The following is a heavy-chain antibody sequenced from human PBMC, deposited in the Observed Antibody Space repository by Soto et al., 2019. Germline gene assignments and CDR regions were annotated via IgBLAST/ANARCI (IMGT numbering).Heavy chain of an antibody. CDR1: GFTFDDYT. Sequence: EVQLVESGGGLVQPGRSLRLSCTASGFTFDDYTMHWVRQAPGKGLEWVSSISWNTGRTAYADSVKGRFTISRDNAKNSLYIQMNRLRPEDTALYYCATASCQAYFDYWGQGALVSVSS. CDR2: ISWNTGRT. J-gene: IGHJ4*02. CDR3: ATASCQAYFDY. V-gene: IGHV3-9*01. D-gene: IGHD6-6*01.